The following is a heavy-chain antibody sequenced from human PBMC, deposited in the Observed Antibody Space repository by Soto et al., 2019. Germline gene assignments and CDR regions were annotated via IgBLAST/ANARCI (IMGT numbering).Heavy chain of an antibody. J-gene: IGHJ4*02. V-gene: IGHV3-33*01. D-gene: IGHD5-18*01. CDR3: ARDLGYGLFDY. CDR1: GFSFSSYG. Sequence: GGSLRHSCAASGFSFSSYGMHLVRQAPGKGLEWVALIWYDGSNKYYADSVKGRFTISRDNSKNSLYLQMNSLRDEDTAVYYCARDLGYGLFDYWGQGTLVTVSS. CDR2: IWYDGSNK.